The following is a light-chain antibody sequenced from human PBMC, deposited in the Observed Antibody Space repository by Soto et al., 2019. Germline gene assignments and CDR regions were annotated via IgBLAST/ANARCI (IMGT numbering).Light chain of an antibody. CDR2: LRS. Sequence: DIVMSQSQLSLPVTPGEPASISCKSSQSLLHSNGYNYLDWYLQKPGQSPQLLIYLRSNRAPGVPDRFSGSGSGTDFTLKISRVEAEDVGVYYCMQALQTPAFGGGTKV. J-gene: IGKJ4*01. CDR1: QSLLHSNGYNY. V-gene: IGKV2-28*01. CDR3: MQALQTPA.